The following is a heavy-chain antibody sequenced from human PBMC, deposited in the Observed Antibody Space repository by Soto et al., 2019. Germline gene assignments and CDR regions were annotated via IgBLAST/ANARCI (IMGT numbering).Heavy chain of an antibody. Sequence: EVQLLESGGGLVQPGWSLRLSCAASGFTFSSYAMRGVRQAPGKGLEWVSAIIGSGGSTYYADSGKGRCTISRDNAKNTKYLQMNSLRADDKAGYYCATDGCPNGVCYYFSSYYMDLWGKGTTVTVSS. CDR2: IIGSGGST. CDR1: GFTFSSYA. D-gene: IGHD2-8*01. CDR3: ATDGCPNGVCYYFSSYYMDL. J-gene: IGHJ6*03. V-gene: IGHV3-23*01.